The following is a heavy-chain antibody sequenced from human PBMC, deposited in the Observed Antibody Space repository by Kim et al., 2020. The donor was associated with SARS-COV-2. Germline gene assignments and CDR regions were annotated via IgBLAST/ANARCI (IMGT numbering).Heavy chain of an antibody. J-gene: IGHJ2*01. CDR3: AKGGQYNWYFDL. CDR1: GFTFDDYA. D-gene: IGHD5-18*01. V-gene: IGHV3-9*01. Sequence: GGSLRLSCAASGFTFDDYAMHWVRQAPGKGLEWVSGISWNSGSIGYADSVKGRFTISRDNAKNSLYLQMSSLRAEDTALYYCAKGGQYNWYFDLWGRGNLVTVSS. CDR2: ISWNSGSI.